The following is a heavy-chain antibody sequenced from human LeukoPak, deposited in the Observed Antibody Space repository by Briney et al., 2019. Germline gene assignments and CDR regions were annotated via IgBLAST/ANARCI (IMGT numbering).Heavy chain of an antibody. CDR2: INHSGST. CDR1: GGSFSGYY. CDR3: AREQGGYDYVWGSYRYTNWFDP. Sequence: SGTLSLTCAVYGGSFSGYYWSWIRQPPGKGLEWIGEINHSGSTNYNPSLKSRVTISVDTSKNQFSLKLSSVTAADTAVYYCAREQGGYDYVWGSYRYTNWFDPWGQGTLVTVSS. V-gene: IGHV4-34*01. J-gene: IGHJ5*02. D-gene: IGHD3-16*02.